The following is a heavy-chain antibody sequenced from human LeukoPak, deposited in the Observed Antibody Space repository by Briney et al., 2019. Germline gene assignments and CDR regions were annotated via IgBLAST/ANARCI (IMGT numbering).Heavy chain of an antibody. Sequence: HPGGSLRLSCTASGFTFSNYAIHWVRQAPGKGLEWVAFISYDGSNKYYADSVKGRFTISRDNSKNTLYLQTNSLRAEDTAVFYCARDLGAFDIWGQGTMVTVS. CDR1: GFTFSNYA. CDR3: ARDLGAFDI. J-gene: IGHJ3*02. V-gene: IGHV3-30-3*01. CDR2: ISYDGSNK. D-gene: IGHD3-3*01.